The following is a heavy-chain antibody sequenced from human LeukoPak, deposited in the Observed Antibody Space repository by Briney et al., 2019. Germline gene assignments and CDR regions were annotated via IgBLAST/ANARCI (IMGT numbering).Heavy chain of an antibody. V-gene: IGHV3-23*01. Sequence: GGSLRLSCAASGFTFSSYAMSWVRQAPGKGLEWVSAISGSGGSTYYADSVKGRFTISRDNSKNTLYLQMNSLRAEDTAVYYCAKGSYYDSSGFLDYWGQGTLVTVSS. CDR1: GFTFSSYA. CDR2: ISGSGGST. J-gene: IGHJ4*02. CDR3: AKGSYYDSSGFLDY. D-gene: IGHD3-22*01.